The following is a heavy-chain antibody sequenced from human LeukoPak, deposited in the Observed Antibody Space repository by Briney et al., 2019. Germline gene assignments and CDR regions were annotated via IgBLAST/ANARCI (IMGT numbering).Heavy chain of an antibody. Sequence: GGSLRLSCAASGFTFSSYSMNWVRQAPGKGLEWVSSISSSSSYIYYADSVKGRFTISRDNAKNSLYLQMNSLRAEDTAVYYCARVRYSSSWYFGYWGQGTLVTVSS. CDR2: ISSSSSYI. J-gene: IGHJ4*02. D-gene: IGHD6-13*01. CDR1: GFTFSSYS. CDR3: ARVRYSSSWYFGY. V-gene: IGHV3-21*01.